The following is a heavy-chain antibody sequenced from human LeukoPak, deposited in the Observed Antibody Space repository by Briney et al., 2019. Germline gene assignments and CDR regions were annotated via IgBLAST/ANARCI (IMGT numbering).Heavy chain of an antibody. CDR3: AKDDAWLRFGE. CDR1: GFTFSSCS. CDR2: ISSSSSYI. J-gene: IGHJ4*02. Sequence: GGSLRLSCAASGFTFSSCSMNWVRQAPGKGLEWVSSISSSSSYIYYADSVKGRFTISRDNSKNTLYLEVISLTAEDTAVYYCAKDDAWLRFGEWSQGTLVTVSS. V-gene: IGHV3-21*04. D-gene: IGHD3-10*01.